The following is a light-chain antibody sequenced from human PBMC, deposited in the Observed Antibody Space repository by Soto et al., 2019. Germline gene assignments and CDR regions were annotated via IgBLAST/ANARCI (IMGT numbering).Light chain of an antibody. Sequence: QSVLTQPPSASGTPGQRVTISCSGSSSNIGSHYVYWYQQLPGTAPKLLIYSNDQRPSGVPDRFSGSKSGTSASLAISGLRSEDEADYYCAAWDNNLRGLFGGGTQLTVL. CDR1: SSNIGSHY. CDR3: AAWDNNLRGL. J-gene: IGLJ2*01. V-gene: IGLV1-47*02. CDR2: SND.